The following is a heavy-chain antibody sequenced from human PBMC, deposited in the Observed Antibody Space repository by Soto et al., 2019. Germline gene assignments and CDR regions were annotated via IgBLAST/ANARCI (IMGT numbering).Heavy chain of an antibody. J-gene: IGHJ4*02. V-gene: IGHV3-53*04. D-gene: IGHD4-17*01. CDR3: ARHYGDYRGNFDY. CDR1: GFTVSSNY. Sequence: EVQLVESGGGLVQPGGSLRLSCAASGFTVSSNYMSWVRQAPGKGLEWVSVIYSGGRTYYADSVKGRFTISKHNSKNTLYLQMNSLRAEDTAGYYCARHYGDYRGNFDYWGQGTLVTVSS. CDR2: IYSGGRT.